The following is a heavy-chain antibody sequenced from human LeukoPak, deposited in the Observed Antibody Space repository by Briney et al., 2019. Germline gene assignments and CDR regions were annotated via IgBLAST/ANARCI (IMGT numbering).Heavy chain of an antibody. J-gene: IGHJ3*01. CDR2: IYTSGST. D-gene: IGHD3-22*01. Sequence: SETLSLTCTVSGGSISSYYWSWIRQPAGKGLEWIGRIYTSGSTNYNPSLKSRVTMSVDTSKNQFSLKLTSVTAADAAVYYCASERRSGGYYSGRNNAFDVWGQGTVVTVSS. CDR3: ASERRSGGYYSGRNNAFDV. V-gene: IGHV4-4*07. CDR1: GGSISSYY.